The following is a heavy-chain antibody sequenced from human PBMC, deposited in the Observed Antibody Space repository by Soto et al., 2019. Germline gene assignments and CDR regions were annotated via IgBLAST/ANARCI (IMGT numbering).Heavy chain of an antibody. CDR3: ARWLLGGSSSGDYFDY. Sequence: QVQLQESGPGLVKPSQTLSLTCTVSGGSISSGGYYWSWIRQHPGKGLEWIGYIYYSGSTYYNPSLKSRVTISVDPSKNQFSLKLSSVTAADTAVYYCARWLLGGSSSGDYFDYWGQGTLVTVSS. D-gene: IGHD6-6*01. J-gene: IGHJ4*02. CDR1: GGSISSGGYY. CDR2: IYYSGST. V-gene: IGHV4-31*03.